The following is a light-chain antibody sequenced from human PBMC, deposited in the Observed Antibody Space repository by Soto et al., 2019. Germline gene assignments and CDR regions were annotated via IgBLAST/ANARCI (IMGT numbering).Light chain of an antibody. Sequence: EIVLTQSPGTLSLSTGERATLSCRASQSVSSSDLAWYQQRPGQAPRLLIYAASSRATGIPDRFSGSGSGTDFTLTISRLEPEDFAIYYCQQYGSSRTFGQGTKVEIK. V-gene: IGKV3-20*01. CDR3: QQYGSSRT. J-gene: IGKJ1*01. CDR1: QSVSSSD. CDR2: AAS.